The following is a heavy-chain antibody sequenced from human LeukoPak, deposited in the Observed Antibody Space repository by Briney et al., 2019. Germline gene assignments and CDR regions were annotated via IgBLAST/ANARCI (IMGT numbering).Heavy chain of an antibody. Sequence: GGSLRLSCEVSGFTFNNYAMHWVRQAPGKGLEWVAVISYDGSNKYYADSVKGRFTISRDNSKNTLYLQMNSLRAEDTAVYYCARTLGYCSGGSCYALDAFDIWGQGTLVTVSS. D-gene: IGHD2-15*01. J-gene: IGHJ3*02. CDR2: ISYDGSNK. CDR3: ARTLGYCSGGSCYALDAFDI. V-gene: IGHV3-30-3*01. CDR1: GFTFNNYA.